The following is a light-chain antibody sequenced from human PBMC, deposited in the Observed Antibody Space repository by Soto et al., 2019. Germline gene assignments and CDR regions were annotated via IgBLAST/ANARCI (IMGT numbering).Light chain of an antibody. CDR1: QGISSY. J-gene: IGKJ4*01. Sequence: DIQMTQSPSTLSASVGDTVTIACRASQGISSYLAWYQQKPGRAPKLLIYGASTLQSGVPSRFSGSGSGTDFTLTIRNLQPEDVATYYCQQYSSAPLFGGGTKVDIK. CDR3: QQYSSAPL. CDR2: GAS. V-gene: IGKV1-27*01.